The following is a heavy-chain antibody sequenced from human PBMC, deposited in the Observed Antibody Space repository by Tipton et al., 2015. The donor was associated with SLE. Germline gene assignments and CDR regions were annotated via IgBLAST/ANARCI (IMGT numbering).Heavy chain of an antibody. J-gene: IGHJ3*02. V-gene: IGHV4-61*09. CDR1: GGSISSGSYY. Sequence: TLSPTCTVSGGSISSGSYYWSWIRQPAGKGLEWIGYIYTSGSTNYNPSLKSRVTISVDTSKNQFSLKLSSVTAADTAVYYCARFLVVDAFDIWGQGTMVTVSS. CDR2: IYTSGST. D-gene: IGHD2-15*01. CDR3: ARFLVVDAFDI.